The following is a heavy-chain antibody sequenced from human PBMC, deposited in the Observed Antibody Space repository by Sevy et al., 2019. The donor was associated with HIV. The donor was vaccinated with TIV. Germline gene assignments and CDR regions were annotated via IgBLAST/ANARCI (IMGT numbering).Heavy chain of an antibody. CDR1: GFSFISYA. D-gene: IGHD3-22*01. Sequence: GGSLRLSCAASGFSFISYAMNWVRQAPGKGLEWVSAISGSGGATYYADSVKGRFTISRDNSKNTLYLQMNSLRIEDTAVYYCAGGRYDSSGSFDAFDIWGQGTMVTVSS. J-gene: IGHJ3*02. V-gene: IGHV3-23*01. CDR2: ISGSGGAT. CDR3: AGGRYDSSGSFDAFDI.